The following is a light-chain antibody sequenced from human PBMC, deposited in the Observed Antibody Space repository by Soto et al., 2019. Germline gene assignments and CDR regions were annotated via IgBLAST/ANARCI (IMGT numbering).Light chain of an antibody. CDR1: QSISSY. V-gene: IGKV1-39*01. CDR2: AAS. CDR3: QHLGT. Sequence: DIQMTQSPSSLSASVGDRVTITCRASQSISSYLNWYQQKPGKAPKLLIHAASSLQSGVPSRFSGSGSGTDFTLTISSLQPEDFATYYCQHLGTFGQGTKLEIK. J-gene: IGKJ2*02.